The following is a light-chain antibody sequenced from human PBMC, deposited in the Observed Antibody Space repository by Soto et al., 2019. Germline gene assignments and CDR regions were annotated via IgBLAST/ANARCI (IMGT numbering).Light chain of an antibody. CDR2: DAS. CDR1: QNIHEW. J-gene: IGKJ2*01. V-gene: IGKV1-5*01. Sequence: DIPMTQSPSPLSASVGDRVTLTCRASQNIHEWLAWYQQKPGKAPNLLIYDASRLEAGVPSRFSGSGSGTEFTRNISSLQPEDFATYYCHQYFTEGLFGQGTHLEIK. CDR3: HQYFTEGL.